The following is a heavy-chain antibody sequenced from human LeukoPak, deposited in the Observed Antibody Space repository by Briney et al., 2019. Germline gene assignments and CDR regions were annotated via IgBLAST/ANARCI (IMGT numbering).Heavy chain of an antibody. J-gene: IGHJ4*02. D-gene: IGHD6-13*01. CDR3: ARAQQLAFDY. CDR1: GFTVSSNY. CDR2: ISSGGST. Sequence: GGSLRLSCAASGFTVSSNYMSWVRPAPGKGLEWVSVISSGGSTYYADSVKGRFTISRDNSKNTLYLQMNSLRAEDTAVYYCARAQQLAFDYWGQGTLVTVSS. V-gene: IGHV3-53*01.